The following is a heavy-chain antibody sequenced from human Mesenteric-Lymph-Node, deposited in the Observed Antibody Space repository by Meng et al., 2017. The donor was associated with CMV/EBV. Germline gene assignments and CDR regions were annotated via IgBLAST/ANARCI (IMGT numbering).Heavy chain of an antibody. J-gene: IGHJ5*02. CDR3: ARGSSNWYPSNWFDP. D-gene: IGHD6-13*01. Sequence: VSGVYISDYDGSWIRQPPGKGLEWIASMHNSGSTNYNPSLMGRVTISLDTSNSQFSLRLSSVTAADTAVYYCARGSSNWYPSNWFDPWGQGTLITVSS. V-gene: IGHV4-59*01. CDR2: MHNSGST. CDR1: GVYISDYD.